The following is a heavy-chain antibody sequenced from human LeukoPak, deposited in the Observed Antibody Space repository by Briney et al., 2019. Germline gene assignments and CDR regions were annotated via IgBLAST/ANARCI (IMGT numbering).Heavy chain of an antibody. D-gene: IGHD6-19*01. CDR2: IYYSGST. Sequence: PSETLSLTCTVSGGSISSYYWSRIRQPPGKGLEWIGYIYYSGSTNYNPSLKSRVTISVDTSKNQFSLKLSSVTAADTAVYYCARGYSSGWYYFDYWGQGTLVTVSS. V-gene: IGHV4-59*01. CDR1: GGSISSYY. J-gene: IGHJ4*02. CDR3: ARGYSSGWYYFDY.